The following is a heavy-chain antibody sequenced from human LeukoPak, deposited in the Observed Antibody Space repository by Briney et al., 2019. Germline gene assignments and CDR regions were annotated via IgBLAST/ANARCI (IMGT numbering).Heavy chain of an antibody. J-gene: IGHJ4*02. CDR3: ARDESGDSYGLY. Sequence: GGSLRLSCAVSGFTFSSYWMNWVREAPGKGLEWVANIKQDGSHKYYVDSVRGQFTISRDNAKNSLYLQLNSLRAEDTAVYYCARDESGDSYGLYWGQGTLVTVSS. CDR2: IKQDGSHK. D-gene: IGHD5-18*01. V-gene: IGHV3-7*05. CDR1: GFTFSSYW.